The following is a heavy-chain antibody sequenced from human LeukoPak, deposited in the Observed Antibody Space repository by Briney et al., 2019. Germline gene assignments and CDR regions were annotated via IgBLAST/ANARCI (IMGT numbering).Heavy chain of an antibody. J-gene: IGHJ6*03. CDR3: ARLWFGETIGDYYMDV. CDR2: INTNTGNP. D-gene: IGHD3-10*01. V-gene: IGHV7-4-1*02. Sequence: ASVKVSCEASGYTFTSYAMNWVRQAPGQGLEWMGWINTNTGNPTYAQGFTGRFVFSLDTSVSTAYLQISSLKAEDTAVYYCARLWFGETIGDYYMDVWGKGTTVTVSS. CDR1: GYTFTSYA.